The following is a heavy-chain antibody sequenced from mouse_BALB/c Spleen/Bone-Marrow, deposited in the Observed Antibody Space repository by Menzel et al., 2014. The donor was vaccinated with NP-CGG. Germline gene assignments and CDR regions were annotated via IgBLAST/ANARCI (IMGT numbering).Heavy chain of an antibody. Sequence: VQLKESGGGLVKPGGSLKLSCAASGFTFSSYAMSWIRQTPEKRLEWVATISSGGNYTYYPDSVKGRFTISRDNAKNTLYLQMSSLRSEDTAMYYCARPNTDYSDYWGQGTTLTVSS. CDR1: GFTFSSYA. D-gene: IGHD5-1-1*01. CDR2: ISSGGNYT. V-gene: IGHV5-9-3*01. CDR3: ARPNTDYSDY. J-gene: IGHJ2*01.